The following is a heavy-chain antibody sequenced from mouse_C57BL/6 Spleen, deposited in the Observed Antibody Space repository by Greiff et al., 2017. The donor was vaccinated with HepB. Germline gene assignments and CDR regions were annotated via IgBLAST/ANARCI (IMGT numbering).Heavy chain of an antibody. CDR3: ARPYDGPYYYAMDY. CDR1: GFTFSDYG. CDR2: ISSGSSTI. V-gene: IGHV5-17*01. J-gene: IGHJ4*01. D-gene: IGHD2-3*01. Sequence: VQLKQSGGGLVKPGGSLKLSCAASGFTFSDYGMHWVRQAPEKGLEWVAYISSGSSTIYYADTVKGRFTISRDNAKNTLFLQMTSLRSEDTAMYYCARPYDGPYYYAMDYWGQGTSVTVSS.